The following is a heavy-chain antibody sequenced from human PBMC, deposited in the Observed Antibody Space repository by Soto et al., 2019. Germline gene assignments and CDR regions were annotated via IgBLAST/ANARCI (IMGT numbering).Heavy chain of an antibody. D-gene: IGHD4-4*01. V-gene: IGHV4-34*01. CDR1: GRSFSGYY. CDR2: INHSGST. J-gene: IGHJ5*02. Sequence: SETLSLTCAVYGRSFSGYYWSWIRQPPGKGLEWIGEINHSGSTNYNPSLKSRVTISVDTSKNQFSLKLSSVTAADTAVYYCARLLLRQKRWQVTTSWFDPWGQGTLVTVSS. CDR3: ARLLLRQKRWQVTTSWFDP.